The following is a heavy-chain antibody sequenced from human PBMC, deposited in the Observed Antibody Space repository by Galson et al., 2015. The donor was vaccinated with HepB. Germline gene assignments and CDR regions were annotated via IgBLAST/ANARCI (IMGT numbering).Heavy chain of an antibody. D-gene: IGHD3-10*01. V-gene: IGHV1-2*02. Sequence: SVKVSCKASGGTFSSYTISWVRQAPGQGLEWMGWINPNSGGTNYAQRFQDRVTMTRDTSINTAYMEVSRLRSDDTAVYYCARGMRRITLVRGVITDLDYWGQGTLVTVSP. CDR1: GGTFSSYT. CDR2: INPNSGGT. J-gene: IGHJ4*02. CDR3: ARGMRRITLVRGVITDLDY.